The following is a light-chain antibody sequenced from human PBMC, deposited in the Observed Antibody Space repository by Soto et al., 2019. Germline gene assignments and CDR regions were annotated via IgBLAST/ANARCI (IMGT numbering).Light chain of an antibody. V-gene: IGKV3-15*01. CDR3: QQYNNWPPYT. Sequence: EIVMTQAPATLSVSTCERATLSCRATQSVSRNLASYQQKPGQAPRLLIYGASTRATCIPARFSGSGSGTEFTLTISSLQSEDFAVYYCQQYNNWPPYTFGQGTKLEIK. J-gene: IGKJ2*01. CDR1: QSVSRN. CDR2: GAS.